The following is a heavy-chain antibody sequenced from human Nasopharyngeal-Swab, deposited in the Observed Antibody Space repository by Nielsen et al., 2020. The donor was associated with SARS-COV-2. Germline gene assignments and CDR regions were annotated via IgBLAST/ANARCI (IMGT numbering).Heavy chain of an antibody. CDR3: ARDVGGATDF. V-gene: IGHV3-74*01. D-gene: IGHD3-10*01. Sequence: GESLKISCTASGFMFSSFYMEWVRQAPGKGLVWVSRINFDGNDAQYADSVKGRFTISRDNARNTLYLQLNSLRGEDTALYFYARDVGGATDFRGQGTLVTVSS. CDR2: INFDGNDA. J-gene: IGHJ4*02. CDR1: GFMFSSFY.